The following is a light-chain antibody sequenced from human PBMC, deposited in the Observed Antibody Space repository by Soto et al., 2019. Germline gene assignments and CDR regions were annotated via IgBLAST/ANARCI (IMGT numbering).Light chain of an antibody. CDR3: AAWDDSLNGRV. J-gene: IGLJ1*01. Sequence: QSVLTQPPSASGTLGLRVTISCSGSNSNIGSNTVNWYQQLPGTAPKLLIYYDNLRPSGVPDRISGSKSGTSASLAISGLQSDDEADYYCAAWDDSLNGRVFGTGTKLTVL. V-gene: IGLV1-44*01. CDR2: YDN. CDR1: NSNIGSNT.